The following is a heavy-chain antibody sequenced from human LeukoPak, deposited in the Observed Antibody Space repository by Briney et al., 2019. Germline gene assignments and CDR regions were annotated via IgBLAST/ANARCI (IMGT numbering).Heavy chain of an antibody. CDR1: GFTFSSYA. Sequence: PGGSLRLSCAASGFTFSSYAMSWVRQAPGKGLEWVSAISGSGGSTYYADSVKGRFTISRDNSKKTVFLQMNSLKAEDTAVYYCVKQGGDYYDTTGKGFDHWPLGTLVTVSS. J-gene: IGHJ4*02. CDR3: VKQGGDYYDTTGKGFDH. V-gene: IGHV3-23*01. D-gene: IGHD3-22*01. CDR2: ISGSGGST.